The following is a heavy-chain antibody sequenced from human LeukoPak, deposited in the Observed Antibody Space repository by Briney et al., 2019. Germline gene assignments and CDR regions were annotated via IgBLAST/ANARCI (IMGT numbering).Heavy chain of an antibody. J-gene: IGHJ6*02. CDR2: MNPNSGNT. V-gene: IGHV1-8*01. D-gene: IGHD3-3*01. CDR1: GYTFTSYD. CDR3: ARGVVVNLRFLEWLFPYYYYGMDV. Sequence: ASVKVSCKASGYTFTSYDINWVRQATGQGLEWMGWMNPNSGNTGYAQKFQGRVTMTRNTSISTAYMELSSLRSEDTAVYYCARGVVVNLRFLEWLFPYYYYGMDVWGQGTTVTVSS.